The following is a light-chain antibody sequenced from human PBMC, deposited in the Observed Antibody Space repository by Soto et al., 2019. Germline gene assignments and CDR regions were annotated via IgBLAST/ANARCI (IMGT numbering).Light chain of an antibody. CDR1: SSDVGSYNL. CDR3: CSYAGSTTLVV. Sequence: QSALTQPASVSGSPGQSITISCTGTSSDVGSYNLVSWYQQHPGKAPKLMIYEGSKRPSGVSNRFSGSKSGNTAFLTISGLQAEDEAEYDCCSYAGSTTLVVFGGGTKLTVL. V-gene: IGLV2-23*01. CDR2: EGS. J-gene: IGLJ2*01.